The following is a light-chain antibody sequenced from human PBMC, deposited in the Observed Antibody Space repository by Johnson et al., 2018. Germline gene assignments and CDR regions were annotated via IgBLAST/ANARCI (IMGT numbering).Light chain of an antibody. Sequence: QSVLTQPPSVSAAPGQKVTISCSGSSSNIGNNYVSWYQQLPGTAPKLLIYENNKRPSGIPDRFSGSKSGTSATLGITGLQPGEEADYYCGTWDSRLSAGNVFGTGTKGTVL. CDR2: ENN. CDR3: GTWDSRLSAGNV. V-gene: IGLV1-51*02. J-gene: IGLJ1*01. CDR1: SSNIGNNY.